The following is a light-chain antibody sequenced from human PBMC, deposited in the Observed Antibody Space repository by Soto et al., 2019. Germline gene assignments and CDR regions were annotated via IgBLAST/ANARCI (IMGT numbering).Light chain of an antibody. Sequence: DIQMTQSPSSVSASVGDRVTITCRASRDISSWLAWYQQKPGKAPKLLIYAVSSLRSGVPSRFSGSGSGTDFTLTISSLQPEDFATYYCLQKYFYPFTFGPGTKVDIK. CDR1: RDISSW. J-gene: IGKJ3*01. CDR3: LQKYFYPFT. V-gene: IGKV1-12*01. CDR2: AVS.